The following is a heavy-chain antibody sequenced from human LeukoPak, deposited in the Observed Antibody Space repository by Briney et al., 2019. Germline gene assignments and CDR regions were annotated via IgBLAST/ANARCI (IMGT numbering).Heavy chain of an antibody. CDR1: GGSISSGGYY. D-gene: IGHD3-16*02. J-gene: IGHJ4*02. CDR2: IYYSGST. CDR3: ARSSYDYVWGSYRSPVDY. Sequence: SRTLSLTCTVSGGSISSGGYYWSWIRQHPGKGLEWIGYIYYSGSTYYNPSLKSRVTISVDTSKNQFSLKLSSVTAADTAVYYCARSSYDYVWGSYRSPVDYWGQGTLVTVSS. V-gene: IGHV4-31*03.